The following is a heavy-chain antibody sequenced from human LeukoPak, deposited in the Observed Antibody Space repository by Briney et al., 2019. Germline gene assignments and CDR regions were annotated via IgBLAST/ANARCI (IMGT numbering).Heavy chain of an antibody. CDR1: EFSFTSYW. Sequence: GESLKISCKGSEFSFTSYWIGWVRQMPGKGLEWMGIIYPGDSDTRYSPSFQGQVTISADKSISTAYLQWNSLKASDTAMYYCASLLAGDGYNFGFDYWGQGTLVTVSS. CDR3: ASLLAGDGYNFGFDY. J-gene: IGHJ4*02. V-gene: IGHV5-51*01. D-gene: IGHD5-24*01. CDR2: IYPGDSDT.